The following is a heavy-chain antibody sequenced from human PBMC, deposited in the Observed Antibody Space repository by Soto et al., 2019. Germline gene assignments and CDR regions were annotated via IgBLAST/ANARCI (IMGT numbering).Heavy chain of an antibody. Sequence: GGSLRLSCAASGFTFSSYAMSWVRQAPGKGLEWVSAISGSGGSTYYADSEKGRFTISRDNSKNTLYLQTNSLRAEDTAVYYCAKDQAYYVFWSGYYSDRWLFALWARGTLVPGSS. CDR1: GFTFSSYA. CDR3: AKDQAYYVFWSGYYSDRWLFAL. V-gene: IGHV3-23*01. D-gene: IGHD3-3*01. J-gene: IGHJ2*01. CDR2: ISGSGGST.